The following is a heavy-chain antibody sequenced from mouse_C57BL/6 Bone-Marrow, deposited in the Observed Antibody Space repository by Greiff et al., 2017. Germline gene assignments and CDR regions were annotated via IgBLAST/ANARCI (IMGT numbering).Heavy chain of an antibody. V-gene: IGHV5-4*01. CDR1: GFTFSSYA. Sequence: DVKLVESGGGLVKPGGSLKLSCAASGFTFSSYAMSWVRQTPEKRLEWVATISDGGSYTYYPDNVKGRFTISRDNAKNNLYLQMSHLKSEDTAMYYCARDTPYWYIDVWGTGTTVTVSS. CDR2: ISDGGSYT. J-gene: IGHJ1*03. CDR3: ARDTPYWYIDV.